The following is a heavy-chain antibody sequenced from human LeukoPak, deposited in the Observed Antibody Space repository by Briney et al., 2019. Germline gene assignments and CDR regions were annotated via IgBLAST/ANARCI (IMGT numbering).Heavy chain of an antibody. CDR1: GGSISSYY. V-gene: IGHV4-4*07. Sequence: PSETLSLTCTVSGGSISSYYWSWIRQPAGKGLEWIGRIYTSGSTNYNPSLRSRVTMSVDTSKNQFSLKLSSVTAADTAVYYCARSSGKRGITMVRGVIRGDWYFDLWGRGTLVTVSS. CDR2: IYTSGST. J-gene: IGHJ2*01. CDR3: ARSSGKRGITMVRGVIRGDWYFDL. D-gene: IGHD3-10*01.